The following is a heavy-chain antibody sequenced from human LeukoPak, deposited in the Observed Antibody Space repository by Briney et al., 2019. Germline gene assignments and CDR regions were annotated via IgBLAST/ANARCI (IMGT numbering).Heavy chain of an antibody. CDR1: GYTFTNYG. CDR2: ISAYNGNT. V-gene: IGHV1-18*01. J-gene: IGHJ3*02. CDR3: ARPNHSGTPGAFDI. Sequence: ASVKVSCKASGYTFTNYGISWVRQAPGQGLEWMGWISAYNGNTNYAQKLQGRVTMTTDTSTSTAYMELRSLRSDDTAVYYCARPNHSGTPGAFDIWGQGTMVTVSS. D-gene: IGHD1-14*01.